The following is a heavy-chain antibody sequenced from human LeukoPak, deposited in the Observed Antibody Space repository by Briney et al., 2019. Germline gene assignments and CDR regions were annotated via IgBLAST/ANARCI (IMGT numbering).Heavy chain of an antibody. V-gene: IGHV3-33*01. CDR1: GFTFSSYG. CDR3: ASAMVRGTTKGIDFDY. Sequence: GGSLGLSCAASGFTFSSYGMHWVRQAPGKGLEWVAVIWYDGSNKYYADSVKGRFTISRDNSKNTLYLQMNSLRAEDTAVYYCASAMVRGTTKGIDFDYWGQGTLVTVSS. CDR2: IWYDGSNK. D-gene: IGHD3-10*01. J-gene: IGHJ4*02.